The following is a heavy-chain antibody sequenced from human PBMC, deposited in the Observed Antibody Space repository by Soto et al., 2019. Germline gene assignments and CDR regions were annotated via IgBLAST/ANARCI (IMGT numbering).Heavy chain of an antibody. J-gene: IGHJ6*02. V-gene: IGHV1-24*01. Sequence: ASVKVSCKVSGYTLTELSMHWVRQAPGKGLEWMGGFDPEDGETIYAQKFQGRVTMTEDTSTDTAYMELSSLRSEDTAMYYCARRNDTSYYYGMDVWGQGTRVTVSS. CDR1: GYTLTELS. CDR3: ARRNDTSYYYGMDV. CDR2: FDPEDGET. D-gene: IGHD1-1*01.